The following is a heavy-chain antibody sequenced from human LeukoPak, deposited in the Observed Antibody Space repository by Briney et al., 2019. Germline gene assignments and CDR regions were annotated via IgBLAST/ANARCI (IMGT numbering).Heavy chain of an antibody. CDR2: INHSGST. J-gene: IGHJ4*02. CDR3: ARATIYYYDSSGYYSLFDY. V-gene: IGHV4-34*01. CDR1: GGSFSGYY. D-gene: IGHD3-22*01. Sequence: SETLSLTCAVYGGSFSGYYWGWIRQPPGKGLEWIGEINHSGSTNYNPSLKSRVTISVDTSKNQFSLKLSSVTAADTAVYYCARATIYYYDSSGYYSLFDYWGQGTLVTVSS.